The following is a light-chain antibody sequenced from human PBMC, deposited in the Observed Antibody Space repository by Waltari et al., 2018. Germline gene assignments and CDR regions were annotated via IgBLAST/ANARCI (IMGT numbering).Light chain of an antibody. CDR1: QSVTSTS. CDR2: GTS. CDR3: QQYDGEVLT. Sequence: CRASQSVTSTSLTWYQQKLGQAPRLLSYGTSTRATGIPDRFSGSGSGTDFTLTISRLEPEDFAVYYCQQYDGEVLTFGGGTKVEI. V-gene: IGKV3-20*01. J-gene: IGKJ4*01.